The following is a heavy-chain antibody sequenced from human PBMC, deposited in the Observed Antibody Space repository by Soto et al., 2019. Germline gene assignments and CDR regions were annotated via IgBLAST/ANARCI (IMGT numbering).Heavy chain of an antibody. CDR1: GGSISSYY. Sequence: SETLSLTCTVSGGSISSYYWSWIRQPPGKGLEWIGYIYYSGSTNYNPSLKSRVTISVDTSKNQFSLKLSSVTAADTAVYYCARARALRPADVWGKGTTVTVSS. CDR3: ARARALRPADV. D-gene: IGHD2-2*01. CDR2: IYYSGST. J-gene: IGHJ6*04. V-gene: IGHV4-59*01.